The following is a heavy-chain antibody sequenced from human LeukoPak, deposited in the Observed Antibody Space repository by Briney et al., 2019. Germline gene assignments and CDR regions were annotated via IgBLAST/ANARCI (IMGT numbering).Heavy chain of an antibody. CDR3: ARHRFESSGWYPYYFDY. Sequence: SETLSLTCTVSGGSISSYYWSWIRQPPGKGLEWIGYIYYSGSTNYNPSLKSRVTISVDTSKNQFSLKLSSVTAADTAVYYCARHRFESSGWYPYYFDYWGQGTLVTVSS. CDR1: GGSISSYY. D-gene: IGHD6-19*01. CDR2: IYYSGST. V-gene: IGHV4-59*08. J-gene: IGHJ4*02.